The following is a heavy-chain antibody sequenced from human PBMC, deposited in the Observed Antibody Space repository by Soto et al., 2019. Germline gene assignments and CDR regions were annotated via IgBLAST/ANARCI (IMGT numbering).Heavy chain of an antibody. J-gene: IGHJ6*03. CDR1: GYTLTELS. CDR3: ATNQVVPAPGAYYYYMDV. D-gene: IGHD2-2*01. CDR2: FDPEDGET. Sequence: ASVKVSCKVSGYTLTELSMHWVRQAPGKGLEWMGGFDPEDGETIYAQKFQGRVTMTDDTSTDTAYMELSSLRSEDTAVYYCATNQVVPAPGAYYYYMDVWGKGTTVTVSS. V-gene: IGHV1-24*01.